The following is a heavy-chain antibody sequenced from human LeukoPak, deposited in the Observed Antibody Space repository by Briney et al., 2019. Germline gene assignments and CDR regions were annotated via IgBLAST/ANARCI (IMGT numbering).Heavy chain of an antibody. V-gene: IGHV3-23*01. CDR1: GFTFSSYA. J-gene: IGHJ4*02. CDR3: AKDSQWELREGYFDY. CDR2: ISGSGGST. D-gene: IGHD1-26*01. Sequence: GWSLRLSCAASGFTFSSYAMSWVRQAPGKGLEWVSAISGSGGSTYYADSVKGRFTISRDNSKNTLYLQMNSLRAEDTAVYYCAKDSQWELREGYFDYWGQGTLVTVSS.